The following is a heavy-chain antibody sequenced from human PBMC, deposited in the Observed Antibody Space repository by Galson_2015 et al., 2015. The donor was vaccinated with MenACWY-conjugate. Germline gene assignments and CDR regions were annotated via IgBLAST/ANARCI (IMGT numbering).Heavy chain of an antibody. V-gene: IGHV3-21*01. CDR1: GFTFSSYS. CDR2: ISSSSSYI. Sequence: SLRLSCAASGFTFSSYSMNWVRQAPGKGLEWVSSISSSSSYIYYADSVKGRFTISRDNAKNSLYLQMNSLRAEDTAVYYCATNSVASFPPLGAFDTWGQGTMVPVSS. D-gene: IGHD4-23*01. J-gene: IGHJ3*02. CDR3: ATNSVASFPPLGAFDT.